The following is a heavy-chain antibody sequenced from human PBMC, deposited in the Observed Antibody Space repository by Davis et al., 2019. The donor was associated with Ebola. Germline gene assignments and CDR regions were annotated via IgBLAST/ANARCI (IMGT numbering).Heavy chain of an antibody. V-gene: IGHV4-34*01. D-gene: IGHD3-22*01. Sequence: SETLSLTCAVYGESFSDYYWTWIRQPPGKGLEWVGEINHSGSTIYNASLKSRVTITADTSKKQFSLKLTSVTAADTAVYYCATVKYFDSSGYYWGQGTLVTVSS. CDR1: GESFSDYY. CDR2: INHSGST. J-gene: IGHJ4*02. CDR3: ATVKYFDSSGYY.